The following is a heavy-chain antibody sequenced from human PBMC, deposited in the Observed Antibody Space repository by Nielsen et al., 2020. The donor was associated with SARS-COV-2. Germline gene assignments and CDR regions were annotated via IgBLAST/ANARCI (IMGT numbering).Heavy chain of an antibody. V-gene: IGHV3-23*01. Sequence: GGSLRLSCIASGFTFNIYAMAWVRRTPGRGLQWVSGISASGGSTYYTDSVKGRFTISRDNSKNTRYRQMNSLRAEDTAVYYCAKDLHPNTLYSGYVHYWGPNPDEPSLFDYWGQGTLVTVSS. J-gene: IGHJ4*02. CDR1: GFTFNIYA. CDR3: AKDLHPNTLYSGYVHYWGPNPDEPSLFDY. CDR2: ISASGGST. D-gene: IGHD5-12*01.